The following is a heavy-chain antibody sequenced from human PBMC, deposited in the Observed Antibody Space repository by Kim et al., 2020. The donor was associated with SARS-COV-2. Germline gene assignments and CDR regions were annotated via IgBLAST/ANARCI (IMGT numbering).Heavy chain of an antibody. J-gene: IGHJ6*02. CDR3: ARDRVDTAMVAYYGMDV. D-gene: IGHD5-18*01. V-gene: IGHV1-69*01. Sequence: FQGRVTITADESTSTAYMELSSLRSEDTAVYYCARDRVDTAMVAYYGMDVWGQGTTVTVSS.